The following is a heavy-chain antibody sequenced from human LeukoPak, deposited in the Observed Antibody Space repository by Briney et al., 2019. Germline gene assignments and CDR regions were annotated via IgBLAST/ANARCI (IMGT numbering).Heavy chain of an antibody. CDR1: GGSISSYY. CDR3: ARSSSSSLYSDY. V-gene: IGHV4-59*01. J-gene: IGHJ4*02. CDR2: IYYSGSA. D-gene: IGHD6-6*01. Sequence: MASETLSLTCTVSGGSISSYYWSWIRQPPGKGLEWIGNIYYSGSANYNPSLKSRVTISVDTSKNQFSLKLSSVTAADTAVYYCARSSSSSLYSDYWGQGTLVTVSS.